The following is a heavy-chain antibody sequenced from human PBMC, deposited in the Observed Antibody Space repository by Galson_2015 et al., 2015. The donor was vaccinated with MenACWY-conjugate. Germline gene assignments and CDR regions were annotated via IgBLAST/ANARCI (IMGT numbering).Heavy chain of an antibody. J-gene: IGHJ4*02. D-gene: IGHD3-10*01. CDR3: ARDSPTPYGSGAYYYYFDF. CDR2: ISYDGSHK. Sequence: VAFISYDGSHKYYGDSVKGRFTISRDNSKNTLYLQMNSLRPEDTAVYYCARDSPTPYGSGAYYYYFDFWGQGTLVTVSS. V-gene: IGHV3-30*03.